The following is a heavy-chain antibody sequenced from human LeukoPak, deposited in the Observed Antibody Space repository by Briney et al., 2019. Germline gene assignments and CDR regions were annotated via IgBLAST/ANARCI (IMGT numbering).Heavy chain of an antibody. CDR1: GFTFSNYG. Sequence: GGSLRLSCVASGFTFSNYGMHWVRQAPGKGLEWVAVISDDGSNKYYPDSAKGRFTISRDNSKSTLNLQIDSLRIEDTAVYYCAKVGFTGSYMYAFDMWGQGTMVTVSS. J-gene: IGHJ3*02. CDR2: ISDDGSNK. D-gene: IGHD1-26*01. V-gene: IGHV3-30*18. CDR3: AKVGFTGSYMYAFDM.